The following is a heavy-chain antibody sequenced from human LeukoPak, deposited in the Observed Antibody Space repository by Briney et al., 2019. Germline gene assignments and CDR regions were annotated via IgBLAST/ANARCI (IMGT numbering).Heavy chain of an antibody. D-gene: IGHD2-15*01. J-gene: IGHJ5*02. Sequence: GGSLRLSCAASGFTFSSYWMHWVRQAPGKGLVWVSRINSDGSYTNYADSVKGRFTISRDNAKTTVYLQMNSLRAEDTAVYYCARGGSCSGGTCYSGKDNWFDPWAREPWSPSPQ. CDR2: INSDGSYT. CDR1: GFTFSSYW. CDR3: ARGGSCSGGTCYSGKDNWFDP. V-gene: IGHV3-74*01.